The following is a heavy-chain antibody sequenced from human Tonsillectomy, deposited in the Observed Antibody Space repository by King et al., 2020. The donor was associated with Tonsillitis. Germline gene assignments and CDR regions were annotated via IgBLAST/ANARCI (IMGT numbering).Heavy chain of an antibody. CDR2: IGGRGGRK. CDR1: GFTFDNYD. V-gene: IGHV3-23*04. D-gene: IGHD2-15*01. Sequence: EVQLVESGGGLVQPGGSLRLSCAASGFTFDNYDMTWVRQAPGTGLEWVSAIGGRGGRKYYADYVKGRFTISRDNTKNTLYLQMNSLRAEETAIYYCSKDRSYMVPAYYSGIDFWGQGALVTVAS. J-gene: IGHJ4*02. CDR3: SKDRSYMVPAYYSGIDF.